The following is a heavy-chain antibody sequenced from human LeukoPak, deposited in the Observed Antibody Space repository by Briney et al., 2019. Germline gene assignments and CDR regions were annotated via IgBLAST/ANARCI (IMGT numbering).Heavy chain of an antibody. CDR3: AIARIQLWFSTYNDYMDV. J-gene: IGHJ6*03. CDR1: GFTFDDYG. Sequence: GGSLRLSCAASGFTFDDYGMSWVRQAPGKGLEWVSGINWNGGSTGYADSVKGRFTISRDNAKNSLYLQMNSLRAEDTALYYCAIARIQLWFSTYNDYMDVWGKGTTVTVSS. V-gene: IGHV3-20*04. CDR2: INWNGGST. D-gene: IGHD5-18*01.